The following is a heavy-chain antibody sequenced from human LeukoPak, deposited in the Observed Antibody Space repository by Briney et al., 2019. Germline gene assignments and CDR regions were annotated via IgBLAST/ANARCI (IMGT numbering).Heavy chain of an antibody. CDR1: GGSISSSSYF. D-gene: IGHD3-22*01. V-gene: IGHV4-39*01. CDR2: IYYSGSS. CDR3: ARGRLLPGDFDY. J-gene: IGHJ4*02. Sequence: SETLPLTCTVSGGSISSSSYFWGWIRQPPGKGLEWIGNIYYSGSSYYNPSLKSRVTISVDTSKNQFSLKLSSVTAADTAVYYCARGRLLPGDFDYWGQGTLVTVSS.